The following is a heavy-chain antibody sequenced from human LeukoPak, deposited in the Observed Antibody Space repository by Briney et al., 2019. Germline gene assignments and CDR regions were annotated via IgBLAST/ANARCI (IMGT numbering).Heavy chain of an antibody. CDR3: ARRLRYFDWLRLDNWFDP. D-gene: IGHD3-9*01. Sequence: SETLSLTCAVYGGSFSGYYWSWIRQPPGKWLEWIGESNHSGSTNYNPSLKSRVTISVDTSKNQFSLKLSSVTAADTAVYYGARRLRYFDWLRLDNWFDPWGQGTLVTVSS. CDR1: GGSFSGYY. J-gene: IGHJ5*02. V-gene: IGHV4-34*01. CDR2: SNHSGST.